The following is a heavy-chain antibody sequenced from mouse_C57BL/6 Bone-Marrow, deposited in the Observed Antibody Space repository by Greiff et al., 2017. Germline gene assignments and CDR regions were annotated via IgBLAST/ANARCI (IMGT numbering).Heavy chain of an antibody. Sequence: VQLQQPGAELVKPGASVKMSCKASGYTFTSYWITWVKQRPGQGLEWIGDIYPTSGRTNYNEKFKSKAILTVDTSSNTAYMQLSSLTSEDSAVFYCARSGPLGRSFDYWGQGTTLRVSS. CDR1: GYTFTSYW. V-gene: IGHV1-55*01. J-gene: IGHJ2*01. CDR3: ARSGPLGRSFDY. CDR2: IYPTSGRT. D-gene: IGHD4-1*01.